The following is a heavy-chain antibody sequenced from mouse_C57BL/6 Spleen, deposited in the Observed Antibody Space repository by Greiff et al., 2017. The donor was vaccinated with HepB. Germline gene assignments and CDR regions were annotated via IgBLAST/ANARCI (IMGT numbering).Heavy chain of an antibody. D-gene: IGHD2-4*01. Sequence: QVQLQQSGAELVKPGASVKLSCKASGYTFTSYWMHWVKQRPGQGLEWIGMIHPNSGSTNYNEKFKSKATLTVDKSSSTAYMQLSSLTSEDSAVYYCARLPYDYVGYFDVWGTGTTVTVSS. J-gene: IGHJ1*03. CDR3: ARLPYDYVGYFDV. CDR1: GYTFTSYW. CDR2: IHPNSGST. V-gene: IGHV1-64*01.